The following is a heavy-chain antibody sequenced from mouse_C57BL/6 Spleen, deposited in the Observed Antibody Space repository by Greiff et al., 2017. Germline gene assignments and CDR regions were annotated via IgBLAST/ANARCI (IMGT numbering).Heavy chain of an antibody. Sequence: QVQLQQSGAELVKPGASVKISCKASGYAFSSYWMNWVKQRPGKGLEWIGQIYPGDGDTNYNGKFKGKATLTADKSSSPAYMQLSSLTSEDSAVYFCASVNWDGYYAMGYWGQGTSVTVSS. V-gene: IGHV1-80*01. CDR1: GYAFSSYW. CDR2: IYPGDGDT. J-gene: IGHJ4*01. CDR3: ASVNWDGYYAMGY. D-gene: IGHD4-1*01.